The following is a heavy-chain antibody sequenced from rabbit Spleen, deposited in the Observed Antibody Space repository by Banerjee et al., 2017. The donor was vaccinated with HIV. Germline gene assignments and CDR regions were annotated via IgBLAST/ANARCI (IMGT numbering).Heavy chain of an antibody. V-gene: IGHV1S45*01. Sequence: QEQLVESGGGLVQPEGSLTLTCKASGFSFSDRDVMCWVRQAPGKGLEWIACINAATGKPVYATWAKGRFTISRTSSTTVTLRMTSLTAADRATYFCARDLPGVIGWNFNLWGPGTLVTV. J-gene: IGHJ4*01. CDR2: INAATGKP. CDR3: ARDLPGVIGWNFNL. D-gene: IGHD1-1*01. CDR1: GFSFSDRDV.